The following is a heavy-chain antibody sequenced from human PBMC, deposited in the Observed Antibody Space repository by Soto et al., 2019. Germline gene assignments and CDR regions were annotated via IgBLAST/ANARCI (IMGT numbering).Heavy chain of an antibody. V-gene: IGHV4-31*03. CDR1: GGSISSGGYY. Sequence: QVQLQESGPGLVKPSQTLSLTCIVSGGSISSGGYYWSWIRQHPGKGLEWIGYIYYSGSTYYNPSLKSRVTISVDTSKNQFSLKLSSVTAADTAVYYCAREPKTGTTLPYFQHWGQGTLVTVSS. CDR3: AREPKTGTTLPYFQH. J-gene: IGHJ1*01. D-gene: IGHD1-7*01. CDR2: IYYSGST.